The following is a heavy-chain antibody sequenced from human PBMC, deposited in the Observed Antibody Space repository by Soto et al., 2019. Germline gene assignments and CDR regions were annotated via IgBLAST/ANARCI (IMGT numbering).Heavy chain of an antibody. Sequence: SVKVSCKASGGTFSSYAISWVRQAPGQGLEWMGGIIPIFGTANYAQKFQGRVTITADESTSTAYMELSSLRSEDTAVYYCARDQGYCSSTSCQTYFDYWGQGTLVTVSS. J-gene: IGHJ4*02. CDR2: IIPIFGTA. D-gene: IGHD2-2*01. CDR3: ARDQGYCSSTSCQTYFDY. V-gene: IGHV1-69*13. CDR1: GGTFSSYA.